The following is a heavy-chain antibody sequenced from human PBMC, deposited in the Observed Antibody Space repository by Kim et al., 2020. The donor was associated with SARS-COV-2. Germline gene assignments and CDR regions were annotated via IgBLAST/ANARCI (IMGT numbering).Heavy chain of an antibody. J-gene: IGHJ5*02. CDR3: SKKPEPVINQGWFDP. CDR2: ISGSGAGT. Sequence: GGSLRLSCAASGFIFGMYGMSWVRQAPGKGLEWVSGISGSGAGTYYADSVKGRFTISRDNSKNTLYLQMNSLRVEDTAVYFCSKKPEPVINQGWFDPWGQGTLVTVSS. CDR1: GFIFGMYG. V-gene: IGHV3-23*01.